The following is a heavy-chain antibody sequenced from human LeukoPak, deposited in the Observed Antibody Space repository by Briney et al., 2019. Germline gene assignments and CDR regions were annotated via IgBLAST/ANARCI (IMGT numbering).Heavy chain of an antibody. Sequence: PSETLSLTCTVSGGSISSSSYYWGWIRQPPGKGLEWIGSIYYSGSTYYNPSLKSRVTISVDTSKNQFSLKLSSVTAADTAVYYCAREPRITMVRGVIIGYFDYWGQGTLVTVSS. CDR2: IYYSGST. CDR3: AREPRITMVRGVIIGYFDY. CDR1: GGSISSSSYY. V-gene: IGHV4-39*07. D-gene: IGHD3-10*01. J-gene: IGHJ4*02.